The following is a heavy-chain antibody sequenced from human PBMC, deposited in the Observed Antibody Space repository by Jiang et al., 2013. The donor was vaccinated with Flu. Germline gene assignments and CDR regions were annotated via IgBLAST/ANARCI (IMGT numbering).Heavy chain of an antibody. D-gene: IGHD3-22*01. J-gene: IGHJ6*02. CDR1: GFTFSSYD. Sequence: QLLESGGGLVQPGGSLRLSCAASGFTFSSYDMHWVRQATGKGLEWVSAIGTAGDPYYPGSVKGRFTISRENAKNSLYLQMNSLRAGDTAVYYCARASLPYDSSGYYYGYYYYGMDVWGQGTTVTVS. CDR3: ARASLPYDSSGYYYGYYYYGMDV. V-gene: IGHV3-13*05. CDR2: IGTAGDP.